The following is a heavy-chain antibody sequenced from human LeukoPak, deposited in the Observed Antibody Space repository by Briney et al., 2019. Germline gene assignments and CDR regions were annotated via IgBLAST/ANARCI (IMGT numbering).Heavy chain of an antibody. J-gene: IGHJ4*02. D-gene: IGHD3-10*01. CDR1: GGSISSYY. CDR2: IYYSGST. CDR3: ARRYDGAAPYDYGSGSYYRDY. Sequence: TSQTLSLTCTVSGGSISSYYWSWIRQPPGKGLEWIGYIYYSGSTNYNPSLKSRVTISVDTSKNQFSLKLSSVTAADTAVYYCARRYDGAAPYDYGSGSYYRDYWGQGTLVTVSS. V-gene: IGHV4-59*01.